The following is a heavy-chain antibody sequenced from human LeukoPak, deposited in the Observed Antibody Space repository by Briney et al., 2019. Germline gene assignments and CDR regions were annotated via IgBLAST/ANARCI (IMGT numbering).Heavy chain of an antibody. CDR1: GGSISSYY. D-gene: IGHD2-2*01. CDR2: FYDSGRT. CDR3: ARGKYQHAY. V-gene: IGHV4-59*01. Sequence: SETLSLTCTVPGGSISSYYWSWIWQPPRKRLEWNGYFYDSGRTNYKHSPKSRGTISVDTSKNQFSLKLSSVTAADTAVYYCARGKYQHAYWGQGTLVTVSS. J-gene: IGHJ4*02.